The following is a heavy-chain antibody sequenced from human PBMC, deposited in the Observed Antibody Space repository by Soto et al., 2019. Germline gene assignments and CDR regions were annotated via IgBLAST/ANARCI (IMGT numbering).Heavy chain of an antibody. J-gene: IGHJ4*02. Sequence: QVQLQESGPRLVKPSETLSLTCTVSGDSIGSHYWSWVRQSPGKGLECIGWIHYSGNYIYNPSLRGRVSMSRDTSRNQFSLRLTSVTAADTAVYYCARLPNSGPKPPFDYWGQGTLVTVSS. V-gene: IGHV4-59*08. D-gene: IGHD6-13*01. CDR3: ARLPNSGPKPPFDY. CDR2: IHYSGNY. CDR1: GDSIGSHY.